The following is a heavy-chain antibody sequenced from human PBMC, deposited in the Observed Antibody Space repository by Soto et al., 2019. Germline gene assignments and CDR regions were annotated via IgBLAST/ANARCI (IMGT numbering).Heavy chain of an antibody. J-gene: IGHJ4*02. Sequence: QVQLVQSGAEVKKPGASVKVSCKASGYTFTSYGISWVRQAPGQGLEWMGWISAYNGNTNYAQKLQARVTMTTDTSTSTGXXXXXXXXXXXXXXXXXXXXXXXXYLEPYFDYWGQGTLVTVSS. V-gene: IGHV1-18*01. CDR1: GYTFTSYG. CDR3: XXXXXXXYLEPYFDY. CDR2: ISAYNGNT.